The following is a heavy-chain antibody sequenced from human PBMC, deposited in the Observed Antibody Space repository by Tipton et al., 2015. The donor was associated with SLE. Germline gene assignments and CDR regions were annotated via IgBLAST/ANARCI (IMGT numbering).Heavy chain of an antibody. CDR3: AWGTYYYDSSGYYCY. J-gene: IGHJ4*02. D-gene: IGHD3-22*01. Sequence: QSGPEVKKPGASVKVSCKASGYTFTSYGISRVRQAPGQGLEWMGWISAYNGNTNYAQKLQGRVTMTTDTSTSTAYMELSSLRSEDTAVYYCAWGTYYYDSSGYYCYWGQGTLVTVSS. V-gene: IGHV1-18*01. CDR2: ISAYNGNT. CDR1: GYTFTSYG.